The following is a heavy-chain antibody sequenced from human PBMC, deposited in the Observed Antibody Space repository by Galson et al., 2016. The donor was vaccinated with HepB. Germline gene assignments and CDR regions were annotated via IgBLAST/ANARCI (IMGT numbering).Heavy chain of an antibody. V-gene: IGHV4-38-2*01. J-gene: IGHJ4*02. Sequence: LRLSCAASGFTFSTYAMSWVRQAPGKGLEWIGSFSNSGDTFYNPSLKSRVTMSRDTSKNQFSVSLSSVTAADTAVYFCARVSFRTLGYWGQGTLVTVSS. CDR1: GFTFSTYA. CDR3: ARVSFRTLGY. CDR2: FSNSGDT.